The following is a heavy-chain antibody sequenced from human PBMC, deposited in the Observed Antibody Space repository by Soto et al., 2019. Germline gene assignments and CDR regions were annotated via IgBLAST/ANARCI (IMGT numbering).Heavy chain of an antibody. V-gene: IGHV1-69*08. CDR2: VIPVLTTT. J-gene: IGHJ6*02. CDR1: GDTFSSYI. Sequence: QVQLVQSGAEVKKPGSSVRVSCRSSGDTFSSYIVNWLRLAPGRGLEWMGRVIPVLTTTDYAQNLRGGVTISADRSTNTVYLDLSSLRSDDTAVYYCARRRYCGYDCYHKHYYGMDVWGQGSLVTVAS. CDR3: ARRRYCGYDCYHKHYYGMDV. D-gene: IGHD2-21*02.